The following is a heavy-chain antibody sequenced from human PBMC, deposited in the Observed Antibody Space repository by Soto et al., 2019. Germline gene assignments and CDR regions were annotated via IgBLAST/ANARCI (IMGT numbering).Heavy chain of an antibody. J-gene: IGHJ6*03. Sequence: PSETLSLTCTVSGGSISSYYWSWIRQPPGKGLEWIGYIYYSGSTNYNPSLKSRVTISVDTSKNQFSLKLSSVAAADTAVYYCARQNRIAAAGPAAWYYYYYMDVWGKETTVTVSS. CDR3: ARQNRIAAAGPAAWYYYYYMDV. CDR1: GGSISSYY. CDR2: IYYSGST. V-gene: IGHV4-59*08. D-gene: IGHD6-13*01.